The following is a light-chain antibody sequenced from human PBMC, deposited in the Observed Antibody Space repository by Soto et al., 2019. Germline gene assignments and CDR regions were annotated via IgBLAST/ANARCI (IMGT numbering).Light chain of an antibody. Sequence: EIVLTQSPGTLSLSPGDRATLSCRASHSVSNDYLAWYQQKPGQAPRLLIYGASSRATGIPDRFSGSGSGTDFTLTISSLQPEDVATYYCQRYNSAPVTFGPGTKVDIK. CDR1: HSVSNDY. CDR2: GAS. V-gene: IGKV3-20*01. J-gene: IGKJ3*01. CDR3: QRYNSAPVT.